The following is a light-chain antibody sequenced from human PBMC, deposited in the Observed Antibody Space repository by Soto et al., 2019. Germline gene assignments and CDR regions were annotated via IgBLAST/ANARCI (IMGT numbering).Light chain of an antibody. CDR2: GAS. CDR1: QSVRSER. J-gene: IGKJ5*01. Sequence: IVLTQSPDTLSLSPGERAILSCRASQSVRSERLAWYQQKPGQAPRLLIYGASSRATGIPDRFSGSGSGTDFTLTISRLEPEDFVLYYCQHFRAFGQGTRLEIK. V-gene: IGKV3-20*01. CDR3: QHFRA.